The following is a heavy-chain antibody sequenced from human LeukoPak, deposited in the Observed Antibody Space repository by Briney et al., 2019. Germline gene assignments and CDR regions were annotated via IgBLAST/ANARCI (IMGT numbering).Heavy chain of an antibody. CDR3: ARDKVVGASRFEY. Sequence: GGSLRLSCAGSGFTFSTYWMSWVRQVPGKGPEWVANINEDGSEKNYVDSVKGRFTISRDNAKNLVYLQLNSLRAEDTAIYYCARDKVVGASRFEYWGQGTQVTVSS. V-gene: IGHV3-7*01. J-gene: IGHJ4*02. CDR2: INEDGSEK. CDR1: GFTFSTYW. D-gene: IGHD1-26*01.